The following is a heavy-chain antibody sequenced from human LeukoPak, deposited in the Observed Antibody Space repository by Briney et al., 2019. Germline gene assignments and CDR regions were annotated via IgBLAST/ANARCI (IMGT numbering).Heavy chain of an antibody. V-gene: IGHV3-48*01. D-gene: IGHD6-13*01. Sequence: GGSLRLSCAASGFTFSTYNMNWVRQAPGKGLEWVSYISSSSSIIYYTDSVKGRFTISRDNAKNSLYLQMNSLRAEDTAVYYCAREYSSSWFDYWGQGTLVTVSS. CDR1: GFTFSTYN. J-gene: IGHJ4*02. CDR2: ISSSSSII. CDR3: AREYSSSWFDY.